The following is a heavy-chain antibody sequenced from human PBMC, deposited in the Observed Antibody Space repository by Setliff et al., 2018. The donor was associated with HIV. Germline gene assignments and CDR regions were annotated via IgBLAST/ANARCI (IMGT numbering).Heavy chain of an antibody. Sequence: TGGSLRLSCAASGFTFSNYWMSWVRQAPGKGLEWVANIKQDGSEKYYVDSVKGRFTISRDNAKNSLYLQMISLRVEDTAVYYCVRGVKDKQWLGTYAFDIWGQGTMVTVSS. J-gene: IGHJ3*02. D-gene: IGHD6-19*01. V-gene: IGHV3-7*03. CDR2: IKQDGSEK. CDR3: VRGVKDKQWLGTYAFDI. CDR1: GFTFSNYW.